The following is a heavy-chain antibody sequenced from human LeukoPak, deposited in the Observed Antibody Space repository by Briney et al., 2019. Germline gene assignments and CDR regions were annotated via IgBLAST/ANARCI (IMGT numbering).Heavy chain of an antibody. V-gene: IGHV1-46*01. CDR3: ARSEVRGVIPNLGY. Sequence: ASVKVSCKASGYTFTSYYMHWVRQAPGQGLEWMGIINPSGGSTSYAQKFQGRVTMTRDTSISTAYMELSRLRSDDTAVYYCARSEVRGVIPNLGYWGQGTLVTVSS. D-gene: IGHD3-10*01. CDR2: INPSGGST. J-gene: IGHJ4*02. CDR1: GYTFTSYY.